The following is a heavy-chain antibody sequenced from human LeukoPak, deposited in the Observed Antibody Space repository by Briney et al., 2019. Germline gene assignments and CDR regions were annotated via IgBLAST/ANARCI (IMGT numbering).Heavy chain of an antibody. V-gene: IGHV1-18*01. CDR3: ARRRAVAGVNWFDP. CDR2: ISSHNGHT. J-gene: IGHJ5*02. CDR1: GYTFISYG. D-gene: IGHD6-19*01. Sequence: GASVKVSCKASGYTFISYGISWVRQAPGQGLEWMGWISSHNGHTKYAQKFQGRVTMTTDTSMSTAYMELGSLRSDDTAVYYCARRRAVAGVNWFDPWGQGTLVTVSS.